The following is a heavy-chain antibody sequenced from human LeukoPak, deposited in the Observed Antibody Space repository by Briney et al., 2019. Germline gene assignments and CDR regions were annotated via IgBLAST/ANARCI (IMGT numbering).Heavy chain of an antibody. V-gene: IGHV3-9*01. Sequence: PGGSLRLSCAASGFTFDDYAMHWVRHAPGKGLEWVSGISWNSGSIGYADSVKGRFTISRDNAKNSLYLQMNSLRAEDTALYYCARERVSSSSNWFDPWGQGTLVTVSS. CDR3: ARERVSSSSNWFDP. CDR2: ISWNSGSI. J-gene: IGHJ5*02. CDR1: GFTFDDYA. D-gene: IGHD6-13*01.